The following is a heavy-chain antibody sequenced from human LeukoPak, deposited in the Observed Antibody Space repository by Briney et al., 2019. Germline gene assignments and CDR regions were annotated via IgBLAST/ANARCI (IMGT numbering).Heavy chain of an antibody. CDR2: INPNSGGT. V-gene: IGHV1-2*02. CDR1: GYTFTGYY. D-gene: IGHD4-17*01. Sequence: ASVKVSCKASGYTFTGYYMHWVRQAPGQGLEWMGWINPNSGGTNYAQKFQGRVTMTRDTSISTAYMELSRLRFDDTAVYYCARLQEAYMTTVTTFKYWGQGTLVTVSS. J-gene: IGHJ4*02. CDR3: ARLQEAYMTTVTTFKY.